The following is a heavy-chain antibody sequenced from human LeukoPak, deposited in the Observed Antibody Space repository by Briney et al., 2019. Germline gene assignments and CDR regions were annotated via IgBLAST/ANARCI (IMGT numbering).Heavy chain of an antibody. V-gene: IGHV2-26*01. J-gene: IGHJ3*02. Sequence: SGPTQVNPTEPLTLTCTVSGFSLSTARMGVSWIRQPPVKALEWLAHIFTNDEKSYSTSLKSRLTISKDTSKSQVVLSMTSMDPVDTAAYYCARMPPLTYYYDSSGYPGFDIWGQGTMVTVSS. CDR1: GFSLSTARMG. CDR2: IFTNDEK. CDR3: ARMPPLTYYYDSSGYPGFDI. D-gene: IGHD3-22*01.